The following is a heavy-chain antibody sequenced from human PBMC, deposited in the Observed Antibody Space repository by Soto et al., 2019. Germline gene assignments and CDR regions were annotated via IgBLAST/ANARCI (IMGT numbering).Heavy chain of an antibody. CDR2: IIPIFGTA. D-gene: IGHD3-22*01. J-gene: IGHJ4*02. CDR3: ASNTYYYDSSGSRFDY. Sequence: SVKVSCKASGGTFSSYAISWVRQAPGQGLEWMGGIIPIFGTANYAQKFQGRVTITADKSTSTAYMELSSLRSGDTAVYYCASNTYYYDSSGSRFDYWGQGTLVTVSS. CDR1: GGTFSSYA. V-gene: IGHV1-69*06.